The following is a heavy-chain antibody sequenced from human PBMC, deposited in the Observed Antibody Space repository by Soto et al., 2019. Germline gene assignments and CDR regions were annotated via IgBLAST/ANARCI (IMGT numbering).Heavy chain of an antibody. V-gene: IGHV4-4*02. CDR2: IYHTGST. J-gene: IGHJ4*02. D-gene: IGHD2-15*01. CDR1: GASISSTNW. CDR3: AALPPRIVVVVLPIPT. Sequence: QVQLQESGPRLVKPSGTLSLTCAVSGASISSTNWWTWVRQPPGKGLEWIGEIYHTGSTKYNPSLXRXLXIXXDKSNTQFSLNLSSVTAADTAVYYCAALPPRIVVVVLPIPTWGQGTLVTVSS.